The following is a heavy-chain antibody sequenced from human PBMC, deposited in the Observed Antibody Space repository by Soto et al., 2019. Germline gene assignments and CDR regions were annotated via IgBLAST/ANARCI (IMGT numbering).Heavy chain of an antibody. J-gene: IGHJ4*02. CDR1: GFTFNTYA. V-gene: IGHV3-23*01. Sequence: EVQMLESGGGLVQPGGSLRLSCAASGFTFNTYAMSWVRQAPGKGLEWVSGISASGDGTYYADSVKGRFTVSRDNSRNTLYLQMSNLRAEDTAIYYCARDLPGYCSTTNCYYYFDFWGQGTLVTVSS. D-gene: IGHD2-2*01. CDR3: ARDLPGYCSTTNCYYYFDF. CDR2: ISASGDGT.